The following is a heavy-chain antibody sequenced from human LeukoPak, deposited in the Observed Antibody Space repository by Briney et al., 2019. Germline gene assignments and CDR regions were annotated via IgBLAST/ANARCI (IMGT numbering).Heavy chain of an antibody. Sequence: ASVKVSCKASGYTFTGYYMHWVRQAPGQGLEWMGWINPDNGGTNYAQKFQGRVTMTRDMSISTAYMKLSRLRSDDTAVYYCARDPSNSGYDYLYYFDYWGQGTLVTVSS. J-gene: IGHJ4*02. D-gene: IGHD5-12*01. CDR1: GYTFTGYY. CDR3: ARDPSNSGYDYLYYFDY. CDR2: INPDNGGT. V-gene: IGHV1-2*02.